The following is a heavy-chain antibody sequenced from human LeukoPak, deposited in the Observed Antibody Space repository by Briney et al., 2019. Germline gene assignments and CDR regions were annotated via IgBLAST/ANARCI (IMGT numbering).Heavy chain of an antibody. CDR3: ARVRVHYDFWSGYPDYFDY. CDR1: GGSIGSGSYY. J-gene: IGHJ4*02. V-gene: IGHV4-61*02. D-gene: IGHD3-3*01. Sequence: SETLSLTCTVSGGSIGSGSYYWSWIRQPAGKGLEWIGRIYTSGSTNYNPSLKSRVTISVDTSKNQFSLKPSSVTAADTAVYYCARVRVHYDFWSGYPDYFDYWGQGTLVTVSS. CDR2: IYTSGST.